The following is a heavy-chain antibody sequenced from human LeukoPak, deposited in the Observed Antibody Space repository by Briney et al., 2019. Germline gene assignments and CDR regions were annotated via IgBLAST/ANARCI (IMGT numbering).Heavy chain of an antibody. CDR1: GYTFTCYY. Sequence: ASVKVSCKASGYTFTCYYMHWVRQVPGQGLEWMGWINPNSGGTNYAQKFQGRVTMTRDTSISTAYMELSRLRSDDTAVYYCARVQPLNWFDPWGQGTLVTVSS. CDR3: ARVQPLNWFDP. D-gene: IGHD1-1*01. J-gene: IGHJ5*02. V-gene: IGHV1-2*02. CDR2: INPNSGGT.